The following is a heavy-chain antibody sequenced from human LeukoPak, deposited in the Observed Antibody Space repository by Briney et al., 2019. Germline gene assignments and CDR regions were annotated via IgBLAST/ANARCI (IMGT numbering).Heavy chain of an antibody. CDR2: IWYDGSNK. J-gene: IGHJ6*02. CDR1: GFTFSSYG. V-gene: IGHV3-33*08. Sequence: GGSLRLSCAASGFTFSSYGMHWVRQAPGKGLEWVAVIWYDGSNKYYADSVKGRFTISRDNSKNTLYLQMNSLRAEDTAVYYCARDGVVDFTYGMDVWGQGTTVTVSS. CDR3: ARDGVVDFTYGMDV. D-gene: IGHD3-3*01.